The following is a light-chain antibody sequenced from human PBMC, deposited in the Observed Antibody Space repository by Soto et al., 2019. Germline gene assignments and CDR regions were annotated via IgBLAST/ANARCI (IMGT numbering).Light chain of an antibody. CDR1: QSLGHF. CDR3: QQRSNWPVS. V-gene: IGKV3-11*01. J-gene: IGKJ4*01. CDR2: DAS. Sequence: DIMLTQSPATLSLSPGESATLSCRASQSLGHFLVWYQQKPGQAPRLLISDASKRATGTPVRFSGSGSGTDFTLSINSLQPEDSAVYYCQQRSNWPVSFGGGTKVEIK.